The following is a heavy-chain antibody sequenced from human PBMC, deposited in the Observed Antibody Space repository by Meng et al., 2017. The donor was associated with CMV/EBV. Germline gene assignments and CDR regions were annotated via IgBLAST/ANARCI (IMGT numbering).Heavy chain of an antibody. V-gene: IGHV3-30-3*01. Sequence: GGSLRLSCAASGFTFSSYAMHWVRQAPGKGLEWVAVISYDGSNEYYADSVKGRFTISRDNSKNTLYLQMNSLRAEDTAVYYCAREKVVGATVYYFDYWGQGTLVTVSS. CDR2: ISYDGSNE. J-gene: IGHJ4*02. CDR1: GFTFSSYA. D-gene: IGHD1-26*01. CDR3: AREKVVGATVYYFDY.